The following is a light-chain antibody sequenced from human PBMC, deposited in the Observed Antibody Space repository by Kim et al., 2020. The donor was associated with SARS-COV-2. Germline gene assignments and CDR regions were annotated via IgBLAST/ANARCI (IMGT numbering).Light chain of an antibody. V-gene: IGKV1-12*01. CDR1: QDISSW. Sequence: DIQMTQSPSSVSASVGDRVTITCRASQDISSWLAWYQQKPGKAPKLLISAASSLQSGVPSRFSGSGSGTDFTLTISTLQPEDFASYYCQRTDSFPLGLGGGTKVDSK. J-gene: IGKJ4*01. CDR3: QRTDSFPLG. CDR2: AAS.